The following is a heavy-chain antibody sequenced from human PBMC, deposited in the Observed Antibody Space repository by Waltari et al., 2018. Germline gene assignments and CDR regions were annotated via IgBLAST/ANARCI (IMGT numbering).Heavy chain of an antibody. Sequence: EVQLVESGGGLVQPGGSLRVSCAASGFTFSSYWMTWVRQAPGKGVEWVANIKKDGTEKLYVDSVRGRFTISRDNAKKSLYLQMNTLRAEDTAVYYCVRGRGMDVWGQGTTVTVSS. CDR2: IKKDGTEK. CDR1: GFTFSSYW. CDR3: VRGRGMDV. J-gene: IGHJ6*02. V-gene: IGHV3-7*01.